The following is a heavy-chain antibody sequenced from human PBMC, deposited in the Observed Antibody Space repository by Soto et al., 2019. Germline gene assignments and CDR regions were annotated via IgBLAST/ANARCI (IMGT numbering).Heavy chain of an antibody. V-gene: IGHV4-59*12. CDR1: GGSISSYY. CDR2: IYYSGST. Sequence: SETLSLTCTVSGGSISSYYWSWIRQPPGKGLEWIGYIYYSGSTNYNPSLKSRVTISVDTSKNQFSLKLSSVTAADTAVYYCARERELRFEVYYYYYMDVWGKGTTVTVSS. D-gene: IGHD1-7*01. CDR3: ARERELRFEVYYYYYMDV. J-gene: IGHJ6*03.